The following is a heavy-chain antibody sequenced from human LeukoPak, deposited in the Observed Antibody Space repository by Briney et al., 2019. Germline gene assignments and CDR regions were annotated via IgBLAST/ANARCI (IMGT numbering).Heavy chain of an antibody. J-gene: IGHJ4*02. Sequence: PSETPSLTCTVSGGSISSYYWSWIRQPPGKGLEWIGYGFSTRSTSYNPSLKSRVSIAVDTSKNQISLKLSSVTAADTAVYYCARADSGYYGFDYWGQGTQGTVSS. V-gene: IGHV4-59*01. CDR2: GFSTRST. CDR1: GGSISSYY. D-gene: IGHD5-12*01. CDR3: ARADSGYYGFDY.